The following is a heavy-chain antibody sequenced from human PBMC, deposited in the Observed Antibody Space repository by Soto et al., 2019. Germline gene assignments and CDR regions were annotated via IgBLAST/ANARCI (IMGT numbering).Heavy chain of an antibody. CDR3: AREGRHSCGMRESWFDP. CDR1: GASISSRSHY. CDR2: IFYTGAT. J-gene: IGHJ5*02. Sequence: QVQLQESGPGLLKPSQTLSLTCTVSGASISSRSHYWNWIRRVPGKGLEFIGYIFYTGATYYNPSLRGRVFMSANTSKNQCSLNLRSVTAADTAIYYCAREGRHSCGMRESWFDPWGQGTQVTVSS. D-gene: IGHD2-21*01. V-gene: IGHV4-31*03.